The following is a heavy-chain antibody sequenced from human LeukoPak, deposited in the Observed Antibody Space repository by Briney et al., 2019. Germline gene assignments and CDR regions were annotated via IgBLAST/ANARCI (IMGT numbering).Heavy chain of an antibody. CDR2: ISGSGGST. CDR1: GFTFSSYA. D-gene: IGHD3-10*01. Sequence: GGSLRLSCAASGFTFSSYAMSWVRQAPGKGLEWVSAISGSGGSTYYADSVKGRFTISRDNSKNTLYLQMNSLRAEDTAVYYCARLRFGESDYYYGMDVWGQGTTVTVSS. J-gene: IGHJ6*02. V-gene: IGHV3-23*01. CDR3: ARLRFGESDYYYGMDV.